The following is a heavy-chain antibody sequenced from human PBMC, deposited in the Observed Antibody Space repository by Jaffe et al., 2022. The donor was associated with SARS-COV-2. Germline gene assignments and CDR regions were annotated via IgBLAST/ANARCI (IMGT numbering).Heavy chain of an antibody. CDR3: ARDETWRGYDLPGIAVAAGGNHFDY. J-gene: IGHJ4*02. CDR1: GYTFTGYY. V-gene: IGHV1-2*06. CDR2: INPNSGGT. Sequence: QVQLVQSGAEVKKPGASVKVSCKASGYTFTGYYMHWVRQAPGQGLEWMGRINPNSGGTNYAQKFQGRVTMTRDTSISTAYMELSRLRSDDTAVYYCARDETWRGYDLPGIAVAAGGNHFDYWGQGTLVTVSS. D-gene: IGHD6-19*01.